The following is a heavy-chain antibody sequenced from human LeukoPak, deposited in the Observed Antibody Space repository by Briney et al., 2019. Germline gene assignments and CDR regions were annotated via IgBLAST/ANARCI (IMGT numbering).Heavy chain of an antibody. CDR2: MYIGGRT. Sequence: PSQTLSLTCTVTGTSIRSGSYYWNWIRQAAGKGLEWVGRMYIGGRTTYNPSLKSRVTISLETTENQFSLRLRSVTAADTAVYYCATRYCSSTSCYGNYYYYMDVWGKGTTVTVSS. V-gene: IGHV4-61*02. CDR1: GTSIRSGSYY. CDR3: ATRYCSSTSCYGNYYYYMDV. D-gene: IGHD2-2*01. J-gene: IGHJ6*03.